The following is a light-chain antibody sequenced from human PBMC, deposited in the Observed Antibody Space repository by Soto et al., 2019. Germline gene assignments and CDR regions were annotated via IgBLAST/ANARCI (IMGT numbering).Light chain of an antibody. Sequence: EIVIAHSPGTLSLSPGERATLSCRASQSVSSRYLAWYQQKHGQAPRXLXYGASSRATGIPDRFSGSVSGTDCTITISRLETEDGAVYYCQQYGSSTGTFGQGTRLEIK. V-gene: IGKV3-20*01. CDR1: QSVSSRY. CDR2: GAS. CDR3: QQYGSSTGT. J-gene: IGKJ5*01.